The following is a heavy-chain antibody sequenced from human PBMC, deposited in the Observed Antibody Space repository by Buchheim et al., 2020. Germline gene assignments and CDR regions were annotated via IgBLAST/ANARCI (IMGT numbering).Heavy chain of an antibody. CDR3: ARRPLARDYYGMDV. CDR1: GYTFSNYA. J-gene: IGHJ6*02. Sequence: QVQLVQSGAEVKKPGASVMVSGKASGYTFSNYAMHWVRQAPGQRLEWMGWINVGDGNTKYSQRFQGRVTITRDTSATTAYMELSRLRSEDTAVYYCARRPLARDYYGMDVWGQGTT. V-gene: IGHV1-3*01. CDR2: INVGDGNT.